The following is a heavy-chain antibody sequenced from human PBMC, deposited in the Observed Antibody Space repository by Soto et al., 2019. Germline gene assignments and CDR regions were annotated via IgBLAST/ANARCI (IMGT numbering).Heavy chain of an antibody. CDR1: GGSFSGYY. D-gene: IGHD3-10*01. J-gene: IGHJ3*02. Sequence: SETLSLTCAVYGGSFSGYYWSWIRQPPGKGLEWIGEINHSGSTNYNPSLKSRVTISVDTSKNQFSLKLSSVTAADTAVYYCARGFLWLRGSEAFDIWGQGTMVTVS. CDR3: ARGFLWLRGSEAFDI. CDR2: INHSGST. V-gene: IGHV4-34*01.